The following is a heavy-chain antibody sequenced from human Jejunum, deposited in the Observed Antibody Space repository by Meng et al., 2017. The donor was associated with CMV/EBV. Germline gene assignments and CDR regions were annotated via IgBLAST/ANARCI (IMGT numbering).Heavy chain of an antibody. CDR2: INPNNDAT. D-gene: IGHD6-13*01. V-gene: IGHV1-2*02. CDR3: AKVESSSWYTD. J-gene: IGHJ4*02. Sequence: SCKASGYTYHVYYIHWLRQAPGQGLEWMGWINPNNDATNYAQKFQGRITLTSDTSINTAFMELSRLRSDDTAVYYCAKVESSSWYTDWGQGTLVTVSS. CDR1: GYTYHVYY.